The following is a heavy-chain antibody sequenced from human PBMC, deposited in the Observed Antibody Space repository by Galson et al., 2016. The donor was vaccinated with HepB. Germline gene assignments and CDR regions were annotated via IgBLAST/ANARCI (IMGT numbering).Heavy chain of an antibody. D-gene: IGHD3-16*01. CDR1: GFNFRTYS. CDR2: IDGSNDHI. J-gene: IGHJ3*02. Sequence: SLRLSCAASGFNFRTYSANWVRQAPGKGLEWVSSIDGSNDHIHYEDSVKGRFTMSKDDAKNLLYLQMNSLRAEDTAVYYCGRGDAFDIWGQGTVVTVSA. V-gene: IGHV3-21*01. CDR3: GRGDAFDI.